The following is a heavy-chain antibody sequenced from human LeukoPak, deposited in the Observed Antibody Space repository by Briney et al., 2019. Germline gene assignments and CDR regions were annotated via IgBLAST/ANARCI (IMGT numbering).Heavy chain of an antibody. D-gene: IGHD2-21*01. CDR2: IHYTGNT. V-gene: IGHV4-59*01. Sequence: PSETLSLTCTVSGGSISSFYWNWIPQPPGKALEWIGHIHYTGNTNYNPSLKSRVTISVDTSKNQFSFYLSSVAAADTAVYYCAISTVIAPEFDSWGQGTLVTVSS. CDR3: AISTVIAPEFDS. CDR1: GGSISSFY. J-gene: IGHJ4*02.